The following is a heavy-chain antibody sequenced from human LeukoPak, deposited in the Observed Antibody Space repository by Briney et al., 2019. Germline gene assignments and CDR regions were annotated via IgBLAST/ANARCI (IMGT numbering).Heavy chain of an antibody. CDR3: AKDLYSSDWYPEVDY. J-gene: IGHJ4*02. V-gene: IGHV3-23*01. Sequence: GGSLRLSCAASGFTFSSYAMRWVRQAPGKELEWVSAISGSGGSTYYADSVKGRFTISRDNSKNTLYLQMNSLRAEDTAVYYCAKDLYSSDWYPEVDYWGQGTLVTVSS. CDR2: ISGSGGST. D-gene: IGHD6-19*01. CDR1: GFTFSSYA.